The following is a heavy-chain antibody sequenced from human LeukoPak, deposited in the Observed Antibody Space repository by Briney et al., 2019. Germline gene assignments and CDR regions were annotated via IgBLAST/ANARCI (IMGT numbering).Heavy chain of an antibody. J-gene: IGHJ4*02. Sequence: PGGSLRLSCAASGFTFGSYEMSWVRQAPGKGLEWVSYISVSGSTIYYADSVKGRFTISRDNAKNSLYLQMSSLRAEDTAVYYCARGVWGSYRLFDYWGQGTLVTVSS. CDR2: ISVSGSTI. CDR1: GFTFGSYE. V-gene: IGHV3-48*03. D-gene: IGHD3-16*02. CDR3: ARGVWGSYRLFDY.